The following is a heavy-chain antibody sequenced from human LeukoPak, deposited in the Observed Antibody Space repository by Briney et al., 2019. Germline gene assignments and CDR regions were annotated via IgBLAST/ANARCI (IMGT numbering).Heavy chain of an antibody. CDR3: ARDSRVSGDY. Sequence: PGESLKVSCKTSGYTFTGYYIHWVRQAPGQGPKWLGRIDPNSGGTSYAHNFQGRVTMTRDTSISTAYMDLSSLRSDDTAVYYCARDSRVSGDYWGQGTLVTVSS. V-gene: IGHV1-2*06. J-gene: IGHJ4*02. CDR2: IDPNSGGT. CDR1: GYTFTGYY. D-gene: IGHD2-2*01.